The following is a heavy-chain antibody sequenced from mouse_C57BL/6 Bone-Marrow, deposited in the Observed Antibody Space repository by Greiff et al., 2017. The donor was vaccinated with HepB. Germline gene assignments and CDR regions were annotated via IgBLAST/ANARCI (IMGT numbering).Heavy chain of an antibody. Sequence: VQLQQSGAELMKPGASVKLSCKATGYTFTGYWIEWVKQRPGHGLEWIGEILPGSGSTNYNEKFKGKATFTADTSSNTAYMQLSSLTTEDSAIYYCAREEDYYCSSSYAMDYWGQGTSVTVSS. J-gene: IGHJ4*01. CDR2: ILPGSGST. D-gene: IGHD1-1*01. CDR1: GYTFTGYW. CDR3: AREEDYYCSSSYAMDY. V-gene: IGHV1-9*01.